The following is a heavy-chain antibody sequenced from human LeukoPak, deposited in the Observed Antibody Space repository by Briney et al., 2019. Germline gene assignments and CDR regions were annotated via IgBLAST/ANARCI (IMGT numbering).Heavy chain of an antibody. CDR2: IIPILGIA. CDR3: ARVKAAASRWFDP. CDR1: GGTFSSYA. Sequence: SVKVSCKASGGTFSSYAISWVRQAPGQGLEWMGRIIPILGIANYAQKFQGRVTMTRDTSISTAYMELSRLRSDDTAVYYRARVKAAASRWFDPWGQGTLVTVSS. V-gene: IGHV1-69*04. J-gene: IGHJ5*02. D-gene: IGHD6-13*01.